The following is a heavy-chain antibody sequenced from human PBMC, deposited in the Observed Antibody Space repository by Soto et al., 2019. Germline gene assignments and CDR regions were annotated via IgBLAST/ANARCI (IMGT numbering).Heavy chain of an antibody. CDR1: GYTFTSYA. V-gene: IGHV1-3*01. CDR3: ARAPPSREVAATLGWFDP. Sequence: ASVKVSCKASGYTFTSYAMHWVRQAPGQRLEWMGWINAGNGNTKYSQKFQGRVTITRDTSASTAYMELSSLRSEDTAVYYCARAPPSREVAATLGWFDPWGQGTLVTVSS. D-gene: IGHD2-15*01. J-gene: IGHJ5*02. CDR2: INAGNGNT.